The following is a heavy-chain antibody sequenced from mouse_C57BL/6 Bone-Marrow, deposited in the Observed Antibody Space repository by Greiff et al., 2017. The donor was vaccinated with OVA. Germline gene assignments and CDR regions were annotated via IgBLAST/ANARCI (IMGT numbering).Heavy chain of an antibody. D-gene: IGHD2-4*01. J-gene: IGHJ1*03. CDR2: IYPGDGDT. Sequence: VKLVESGPELVKPGASVKISCKASGYAFSSSWMNWVKQRPGKGLEWIGRIYPGDGDTNYNGKFKGKATLTADKSSSTAYMQLSSLTSEDSAVYFCASPYGLRRGENWYFDVWGTGTTVTVSS. CDR3: ASPYGLRRGENWYFDV. V-gene: IGHV1-82*01. CDR1: GYAFSSSW.